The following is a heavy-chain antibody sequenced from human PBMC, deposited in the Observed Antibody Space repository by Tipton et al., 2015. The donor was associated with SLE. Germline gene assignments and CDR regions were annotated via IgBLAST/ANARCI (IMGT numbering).Heavy chain of an antibody. Sequence: QVQLVQSGAEVKKPGASVKVSCKTSAFTDYYIHWARQAPGQGLQWMGWIDPDSGNTNYAQMFQGRVTMTRDTSISTVYMDLSRLRFDDAAVYYCTRVRFGQGYYWGQGTLVTVSS. CDR1: AFTDYY. CDR2: IDPDSGNT. CDR3: TRVRFGQGYY. J-gene: IGHJ4*02. D-gene: IGHD3-16*01. V-gene: IGHV1-2*02.